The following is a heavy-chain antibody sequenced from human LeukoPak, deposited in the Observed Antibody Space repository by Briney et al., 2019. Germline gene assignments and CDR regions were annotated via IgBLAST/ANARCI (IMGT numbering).Heavy chain of an antibody. CDR3: AKDSGGIFVVVPAADDD. CDR1: GFTFSSYA. Sequence: GGSLRLSCTASGFTFSSYAMSWVRQAPGKGLQWVSAISGSGGSTYYADSVKGRFTISRDNSKNTLYLQMNSLRAEDTAVYYCAKDSGGIFVVVPAADDDWGQGTLVTVSS. D-gene: IGHD2-2*01. CDR2: ISGSGGST. J-gene: IGHJ4*02. V-gene: IGHV3-23*01.